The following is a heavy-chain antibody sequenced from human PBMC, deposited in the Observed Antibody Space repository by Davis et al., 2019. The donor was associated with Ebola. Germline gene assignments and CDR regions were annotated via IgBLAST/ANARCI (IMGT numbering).Heavy chain of an antibody. CDR2: INPHNGNT. J-gene: IGHJ4*02. CDR3: ARAQFPTTSDH. D-gene: IGHD1-1*01. Sequence: ASVKVPCKASGYTFTSYGITWVRQAPGQGLEWMGWINPHNGNTNYAPNVQGRVTMTTDTSTSTAYMEVGILRSDDTAVYYCARAQFPTTSDHWGQGTLVTVSS. CDR1: GYTFTSYG. V-gene: IGHV1-18*04.